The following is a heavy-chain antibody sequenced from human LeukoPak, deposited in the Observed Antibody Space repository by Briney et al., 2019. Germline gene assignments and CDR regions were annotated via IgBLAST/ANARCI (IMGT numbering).Heavy chain of an antibody. J-gene: IGHJ6*03. V-gene: IGHV3-7*01. CDR1: GFTFGSHW. D-gene: IGHD1/OR15-1a*01. CDR3: ARETTDDFFYYYMDV. CDR2: IKQDGSER. Sequence: PGGSLRLSCAASGFTFGSHWMSWVRQSPGKGLEWVANIKQDGSERYYMDSVKGRFTISRDNAKASLYLQMNSLRAEDMSVYYCARETTDDFFYYYMDVWGKGTTVTISS.